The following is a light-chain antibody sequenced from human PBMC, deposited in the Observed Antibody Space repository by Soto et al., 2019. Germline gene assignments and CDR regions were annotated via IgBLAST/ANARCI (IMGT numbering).Light chain of an antibody. J-gene: IGKJ2*01. Sequence: AIRMTQSPSSFSASTGDRVTITCRASQGISSYLAWYQQKPGKAPKLLIYAASTLQSGVPSRFSGSGSGTDFTHTISCLQSEDFATYYCQQYDSYPYTFGQGTKLEIK. V-gene: IGKV1-8*01. CDR3: QQYDSYPYT. CDR1: QGISSY. CDR2: AAS.